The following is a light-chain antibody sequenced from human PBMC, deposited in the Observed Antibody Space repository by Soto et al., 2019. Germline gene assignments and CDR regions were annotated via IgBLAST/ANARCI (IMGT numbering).Light chain of an antibody. J-gene: IGKJ1*01. CDR1: QSISSW. V-gene: IGKV1-5*01. CDR3: QQYNSFPRT. Sequence: DIQMTQSPSTLSSSVRYTVTITFRASQSISSWLAWYQHKPGEAPKLLIYDASDLETGVPLRFSGRGSETEFTLTINGLQPDDFATYYCQQYNSFPRTFGQGTKVDI. CDR2: DAS.